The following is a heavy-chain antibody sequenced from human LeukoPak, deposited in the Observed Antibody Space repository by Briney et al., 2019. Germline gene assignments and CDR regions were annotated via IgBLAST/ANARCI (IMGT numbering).Heavy chain of an antibody. Sequence: PGGSLRLSCAASGFTVSSNYISWVRQAPGRGLEWVSVIYSGGSTYYADSVKGRFTISRDNSKNTLYLQMNSLRAEDTAVYYCARACGGDCLYGMDVWGQGTTVTVSS. CDR2: IYSGGST. D-gene: IGHD2-21*02. CDR1: GFTVSSNY. J-gene: IGHJ6*02. V-gene: IGHV3-66*02. CDR3: ARACGGDCLYGMDV.